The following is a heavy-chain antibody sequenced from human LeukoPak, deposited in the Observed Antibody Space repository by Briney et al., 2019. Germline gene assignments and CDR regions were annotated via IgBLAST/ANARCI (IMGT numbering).Heavy chain of an antibody. Sequence: GGSLRLSCAASGFTFSSYGMQWVRQAPGKGLEWVAVISYDGSDKNYADSVKGRFTISRDTSKNTQYLEMSSLRVEDTALYYCARDADTSSHYDIFDTWGQGTMVTVSS. V-gene: IGHV3-30*03. CDR2: ISYDGSDK. J-gene: IGHJ3*02. CDR3: ARDADTSSHYDIFDT. CDR1: GFTFSSYG. D-gene: IGHD3-16*01.